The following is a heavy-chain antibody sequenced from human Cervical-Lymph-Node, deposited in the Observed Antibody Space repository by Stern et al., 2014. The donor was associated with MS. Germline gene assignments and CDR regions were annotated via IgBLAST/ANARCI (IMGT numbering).Heavy chain of an antibody. Sequence: QVTLRESGPALVKPTQTLTLTCTFSGFSLNTSGMCVSWIRQPPGKALEWLALIPWDDDKYYSQSLKTRLPIAKDTPKTQLFLPNTNMDPGDTATYYCARSPFLNEDTRGFDYWGQGTLVTVSS. V-gene: IGHV2-70*01. CDR2: IPWDDDK. D-gene: IGHD2/OR15-2a*01. CDR1: GFSLNTSGMC. J-gene: IGHJ4*02. CDR3: ARSPFLNEDTRGFDY.